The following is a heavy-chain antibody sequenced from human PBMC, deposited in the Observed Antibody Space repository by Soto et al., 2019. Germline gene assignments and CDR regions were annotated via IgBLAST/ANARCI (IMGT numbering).Heavy chain of an antibody. D-gene: IGHD6-13*01. J-gene: IGHJ4*02. V-gene: IGHV4-4*02. CDR3: ARMSAAGTLPLAY. CDR1: GGSISSNNW. CDR2: IYHSGSI. Sequence: TLSLTCAVSGGSISSNNWWSWVRQPPGKGLEWIGEIYHSGSINYNPSLNSRVTISVDKSKNHFSLNLISVTAADTAVYYCARMSAAGTLPLAYWGQGTLVTVSS.